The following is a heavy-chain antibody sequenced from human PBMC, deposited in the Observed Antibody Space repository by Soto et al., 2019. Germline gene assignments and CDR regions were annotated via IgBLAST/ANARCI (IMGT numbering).Heavy chain of an antibody. V-gene: IGHV1-18*01. Sequence: QVQLVQSGAEVKKPGASVKVSCKASGYTFTSYGISWVRKAPGQGLEWMGWISAYNGNTNYAQKLQGRVTMTTDTSTSTAYMELRSMRSDDTAVYYCARSSPAAGTFCYFDYWGQGTLVTVSS. CDR2: ISAYNGNT. CDR3: ARSSPAAGTFCYFDY. J-gene: IGHJ4*02. D-gene: IGHD6-13*01. CDR1: GYTFTSYG.